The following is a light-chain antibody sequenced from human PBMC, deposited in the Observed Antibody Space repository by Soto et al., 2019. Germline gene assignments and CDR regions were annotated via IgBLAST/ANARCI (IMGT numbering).Light chain of an antibody. J-gene: IGKJ2*01. CDR2: GIS. Sequence: ESVLTQSPGTLSLSPGERATLSCRASQSVTNRYFAWYQQRPGQAPRLLIYGISNRATDIPDRFSGSGSGTDFTLTISRLEPEDFVVYYCQQYSSLPHTFGQGTKLEVK. CDR3: QQYSSLPHT. CDR1: QSVTNRY. V-gene: IGKV3-20*01.